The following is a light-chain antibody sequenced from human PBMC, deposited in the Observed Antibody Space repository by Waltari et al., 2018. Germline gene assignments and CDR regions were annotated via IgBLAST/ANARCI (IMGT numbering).Light chain of an antibody. J-gene: IGKJ1*01. V-gene: IGKV3-20*01. CDR3: QHYVRLPGT. Sequence: IVLTQSPGTLSLSPGERATLSCRASQSVSRSLAWYQQKPGQAPKLLIYGASTRATGIPVRFTGSGAGTDSSLTSSSLEPEGFAIYVCQHYVRLPGTFGQGTKVEMK. CDR2: GAS. CDR1: QSVSRS.